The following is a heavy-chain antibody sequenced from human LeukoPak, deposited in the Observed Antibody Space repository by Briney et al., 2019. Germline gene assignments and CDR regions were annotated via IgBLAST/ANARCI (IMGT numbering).Heavy chain of an antibody. Sequence: ASETLSLTCTVSGGSISSGDYYWSWIRQHPGKGLEWIGYTHYSGNAYYNPSLKSRVTISVDTSKSQFSLKLSSVTAADTAVYYCARGLPYDSSGYYFDGFDHWGQGTLVTVSS. CDR3: ARGLPYDSSGYYFDGFDH. V-gene: IGHV4-31*03. CDR1: GGSISSGDYY. CDR2: THYSGNA. J-gene: IGHJ4*02. D-gene: IGHD3-22*01.